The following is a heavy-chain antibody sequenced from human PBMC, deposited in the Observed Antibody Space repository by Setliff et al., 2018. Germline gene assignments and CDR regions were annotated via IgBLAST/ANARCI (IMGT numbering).Heavy chain of an antibody. CDR3: VRNPRGHEASTPGGY. J-gene: IGHJ4*02. CDR1: GYTFNNYE. V-gene: IGHV1-8*02. CDR2: MNPNNGNT. D-gene: IGHD3-16*01. Sequence: ASVKVSCKASGYTFNNYEINWVRQATGQGREWMGGMNPNNGNTGYAQKFQGRVTMTGHASINTAYMELTSLTSEDTAVYYCVRNPRGHEASTPGGYWGQGTLVTVSS.